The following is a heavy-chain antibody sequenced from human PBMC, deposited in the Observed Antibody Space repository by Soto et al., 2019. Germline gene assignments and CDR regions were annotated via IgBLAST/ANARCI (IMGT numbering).Heavy chain of an antibody. CDR2: IYYSGST. CDR3: ARSVFP. J-gene: IGHJ5*02. V-gene: IGHV4-31*03. Sequence: QVQLQESGPGLVKPSQTLSLTCTVSGGSINSGGYYWNWIRQHPGKGLEWIGYIYYSGSTYYNPSLKGGVTISVDPSKNQFSLKLSPVTPADTAVYYWARSVFPGGQGTRVTVSS. CDR1: GGSINSGGYY.